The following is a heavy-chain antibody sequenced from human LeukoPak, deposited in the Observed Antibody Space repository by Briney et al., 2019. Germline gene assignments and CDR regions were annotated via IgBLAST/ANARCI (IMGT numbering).Heavy chain of an antibody. CDR1: GVSISSYY. CDR2: IYYSGST. J-gene: IGHJ4*02. CDR3: ARDSVGDYYFDY. Sequence: SETLSLTCTVSGVSISSYYWSWIRQPPGKGLEWIGYIYYSGSTNYNPSLKSRVTISVDTSKNQFSLKLSSVTAADTAVYYCARDSVGDYYFDYWGQGTLVTVSS. V-gene: IGHV4-59*01. D-gene: IGHD2-2*01.